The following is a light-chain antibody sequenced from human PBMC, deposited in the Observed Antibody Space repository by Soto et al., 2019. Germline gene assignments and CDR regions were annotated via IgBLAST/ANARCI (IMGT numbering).Light chain of an antibody. Sequence: QSALTQPASVSGSPGQSSTISCTGTTSDVGGYNFVSWYQQHPGNAPKLMIYEVSNRPSGVSNRFSGSKSGNTAALTISGLLAEDEADYYCCSYTSTSTVGVFGGGTKLTVL. V-gene: IGLV2-14*01. CDR2: EVS. J-gene: IGLJ3*02. CDR1: TSDVGGYNF. CDR3: CSYTSTSTVGV.